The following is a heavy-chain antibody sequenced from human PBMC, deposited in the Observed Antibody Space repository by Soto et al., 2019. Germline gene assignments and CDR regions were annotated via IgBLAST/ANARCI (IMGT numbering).Heavy chain of an antibody. CDR2: IYPGDSDT. D-gene: IGHD1-26*01. V-gene: IGHV5-51*01. J-gene: IGHJ4*01. Sequence: KGLEWVGIIYPGDSDTRYSPSFQGHVTISADNSISTAYLQWSSLKASDTAIYYCARSILYSAIYPFEYWRHRTLVTVSS. CDR3: ARSILYSAIYPFEY.